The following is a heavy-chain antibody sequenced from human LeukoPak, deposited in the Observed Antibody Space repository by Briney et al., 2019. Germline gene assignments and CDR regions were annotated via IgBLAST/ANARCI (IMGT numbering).Heavy chain of an antibody. J-gene: IGHJ4*02. D-gene: IGHD1-26*01. V-gene: IGHV4-59*01. CDR2: IYYSGST. CDR1: GGSISSYY. CDR3: AREGLTGGSYYY. Sequence: SETLSLTCTVSGGSISSYYWSWIRQPPGKGLEWIGYIYYSGSTNYNPSLKSRVTISVDTSKNQFSLKLSSVTAANTAVYYCAREGLTGGSYYYWGQGTLVTVSS.